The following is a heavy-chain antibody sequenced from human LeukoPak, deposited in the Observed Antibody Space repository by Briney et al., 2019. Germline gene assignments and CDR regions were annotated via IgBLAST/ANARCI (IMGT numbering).Heavy chain of an antibody. J-gene: IGHJ5*02. D-gene: IGHD5-12*01. CDR2: INHNGST. Sequence: SETLSLTCAVYGGSFSDYYWSWIRQPPGKGLEWIGEINHNGSTNYNPSLKSRVTISVDTSKNQFSLKLSAVTAADTAVYYCSSGYRGFDPWGQGTLVTVSS. V-gene: IGHV4-34*01. CDR3: SSGYRGFDP. CDR1: GGSFSDYY.